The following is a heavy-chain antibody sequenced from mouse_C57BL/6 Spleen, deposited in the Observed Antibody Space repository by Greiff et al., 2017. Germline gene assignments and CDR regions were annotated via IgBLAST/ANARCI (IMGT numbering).Heavy chain of an antibody. J-gene: IGHJ2*01. CDR2: FYWDDAN. D-gene: IGHD2-2*01. V-gene: IGHV8-12*01. CDR1: GFSLSTSGMG. CDR3: ARRAYGYAFDY. Sequence: QVTLKVSGPGILQSSQTLSLTCSSSGFSLSTSGMGVSWLRQPPGKGLEWLALFYWDDANRYNPSLKSRLTISKDTSRNQVVLKITSVDTADTATYYCARRAYGYAFDYWGQGTTLTVSS.